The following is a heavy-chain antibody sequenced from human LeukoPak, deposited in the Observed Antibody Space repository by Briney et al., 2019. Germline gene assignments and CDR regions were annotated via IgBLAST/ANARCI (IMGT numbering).Heavy chain of an antibody. D-gene: IGHD6-13*01. CDR2: ITSSGSTI. CDR3: ATHIAEATALHY. V-gene: IGHV3-11*01. CDR1: GFTFSDYY. Sequence: GGSLRLSCAASGFTFSDYYMSWSRQAPGKGLEWISYITSSGSTIYYADSVKGRFTVSRDNAKNSLYLQMNTLRAEDTAVYYCATHIAEATALHYWGQGTLVTVSS. J-gene: IGHJ4*02.